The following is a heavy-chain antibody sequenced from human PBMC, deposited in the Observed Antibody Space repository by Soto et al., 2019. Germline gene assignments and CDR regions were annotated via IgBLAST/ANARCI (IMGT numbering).Heavy chain of an antibody. CDR2: INAGNGNT. V-gene: IGHV1-3*01. CDR1: GYTFTSYA. Sequence: ASVKVSCKASGYTFTSYAMHWVRQAPGQRLEWMGWINAGNGNTKYSQKFQGRVTMTRNTSISTAYMELSSLRSEDTAVYYCAREVVGRFDPWGQGTLVTVSS. D-gene: IGHD2-15*01. J-gene: IGHJ5*02. CDR3: AREVVGRFDP.